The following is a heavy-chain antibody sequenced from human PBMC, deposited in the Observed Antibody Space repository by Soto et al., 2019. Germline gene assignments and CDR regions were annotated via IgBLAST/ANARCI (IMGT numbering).Heavy chain of an antibody. J-gene: IGHJ4*02. CDR1: GYSISSGYY. Sequence: LSLTCAVSGYSISSGYYWGWIRQPPGKGLEWIGSIYHSGSTYYNPSLKSRVTISEDTSKSQFSLKVNSMTAADTAVYYCARYRREAVAGYTLDNWGQGILVTVS. CDR2: IYHSGST. CDR3: ARYRREAVAGYTLDN. V-gene: IGHV4-38-2*01. D-gene: IGHD6-13*01.